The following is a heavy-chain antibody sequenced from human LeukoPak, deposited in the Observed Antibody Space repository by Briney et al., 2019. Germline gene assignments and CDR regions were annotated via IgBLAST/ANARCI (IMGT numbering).Heavy chain of an antibody. CDR2: IYYNGNT. D-gene: IGHD2-2*03. J-gene: IGHJ4*02. Sequence: SETLSLTCTVSGDSISTSNYFWGWIRQSPGKGLEWNTSIYYNGNTYYSPSLKSRVTISEDTPKNQFSLKLTSVTAADTAVYYCTRQGDGYCSSTNCLFSFDNWGQGTLVTVSS. V-gene: IGHV4-39*01. CDR3: TRQGDGYCSSTNCLFSFDN. CDR1: GDSISTSNYF.